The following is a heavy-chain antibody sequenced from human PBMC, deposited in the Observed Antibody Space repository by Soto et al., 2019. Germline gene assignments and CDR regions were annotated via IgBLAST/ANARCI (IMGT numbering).Heavy chain of an antibody. V-gene: IGHV3-30-3*01. CDR1: GFTFSTYA. Sequence: GGSLRLSCAASGFTFSTYAMHWVRQAPGKGLEWVAVISYDGTNKYYADSVRGRFTISRDNSKNTLFLQMNSLRAEDTAVYYCAKDGGGYNYGYVMLDKYYYGMDVWGQGTTVTV. J-gene: IGHJ6*02. CDR3: AKDGGGYNYGYVMLDKYYYGMDV. CDR2: ISYDGTNK. D-gene: IGHD5-18*01.